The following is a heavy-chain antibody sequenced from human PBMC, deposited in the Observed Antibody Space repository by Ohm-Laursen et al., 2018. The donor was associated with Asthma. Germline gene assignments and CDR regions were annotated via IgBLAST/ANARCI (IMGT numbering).Heavy chain of an antibody. J-gene: IGHJ4*02. CDR2: ISYDGSNK. D-gene: IGHD5-24*01. Sequence: SLRLSCAASGFTFRSYAMHWVRQAPGKGLEWVAVISYDGSNKYYADSVKGRFTISRDNSKNTLYLQINSLRAEDTAVYYCARGEMATTFFDYWGQGTLVTVSS. CDR1: GFTFRSYA. V-gene: IGHV3-30-3*01. CDR3: ARGEMATTFFDY.